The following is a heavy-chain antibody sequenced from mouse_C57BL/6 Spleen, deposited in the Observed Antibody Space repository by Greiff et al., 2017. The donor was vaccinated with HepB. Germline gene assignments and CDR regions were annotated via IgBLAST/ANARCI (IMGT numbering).Heavy chain of an antibody. CDR3: ARGTTVVGADAMDY. D-gene: IGHD1-1*01. Sequence: EVKVVESGPELVKPGASVKIPCKASGYTFTDYNMDWVKQSHGKSLEWIGDINPNNGGTIYNQKFKGKATLTVDKSSSTAYMELRSLTSEDTAVYYCARGTTVVGADAMDYWGQGTSVTVSS. V-gene: IGHV1-18*01. CDR2: INPNNGGT. CDR1: GYTFTDYN. J-gene: IGHJ4*01.